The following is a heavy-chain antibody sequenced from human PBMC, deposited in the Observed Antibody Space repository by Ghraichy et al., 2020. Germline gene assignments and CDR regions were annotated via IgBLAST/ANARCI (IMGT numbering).Heavy chain of an antibody. J-gene: IGHJ4*02. CDR3: TRLAEWERSVEY. V-gene: IGHV3-73*01. CDR2: IRTKAENYAT. Sequence: GESLNISCAASGFTFSGSPMHWVRQASGKGLEWVGRIRTKAENYATAYAASVRGRFTISRDDSKNTAYLQMNSLKTEDTAVYYCTRLAEWERSVEYWGQGTLVTVSS. CDR1: GFTFSGSP. D-gene: IGHD1-26*01.